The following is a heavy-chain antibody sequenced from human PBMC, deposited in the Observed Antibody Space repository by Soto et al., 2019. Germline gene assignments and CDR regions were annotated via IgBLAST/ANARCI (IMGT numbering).Heavy chain of an antibody. D-gene: IGHD6-19*01. Sequence: QVQLGQSGADVEKPGSSVKVSCKASGATFSTYAFSWLRQAPGQGLEWMGGIIPILGTSNYAQRFQGRVTITADTSTSTAYMELRSLRSEDTAVYFCARGGPSTGWYDNWGQGTLVTVSS. CDR3: ARGGPSTGWYDN. J-gene: IGHJ4*02. CDR2: IIPILGTS. V-gene: IGHV1-69*06. CDR1: GATFSTYA.